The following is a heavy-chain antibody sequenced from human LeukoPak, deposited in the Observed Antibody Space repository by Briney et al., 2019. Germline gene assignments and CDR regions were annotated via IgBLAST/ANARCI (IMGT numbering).Heavy chain of an antibody. CDR1: GGSISSSSYY. V-gene: IGHV4-39*01. J-gene: IGHJ6*02. CDR3: ARHQTDKHYYYGMDV. Sequence: SETLSLTCTVSGGSISSSSYYWGWIRQPPGKGLEWIGSIYYRGSTYYNPSLKSRVTISVDTSKNQFSLKLSSVTAADTAVYYCARHQTDKHYYYGMDVWGQGTTVTVSS. CDR2: IYYRGST.